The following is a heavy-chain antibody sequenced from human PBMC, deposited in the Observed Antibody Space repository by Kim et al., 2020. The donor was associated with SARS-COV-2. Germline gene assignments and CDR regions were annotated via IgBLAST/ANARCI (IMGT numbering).Heavy chain of an antibody. V-gene: IGHV4-34*01. D-gene: IGHD3-9*01. Sequence: LKGRVTISVDTAKNQFRLKLSSVTAADTAVYYCARGGRYFDWLFPGPFDPWGQGTLVTVSS. J-gene: IGHJ5*02. CDR3: ARGGRYFDWLFPGPFDP.